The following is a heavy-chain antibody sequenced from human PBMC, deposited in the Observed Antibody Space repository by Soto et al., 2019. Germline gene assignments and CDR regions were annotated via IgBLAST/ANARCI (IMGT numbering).Heavy chain of an antibody. CDR1: GFTFSNFG. J-gene: IGHJ6*02. CDR2: ILYDGSNT. Sequence: QVQLVESGGGVVQPGRSLRLSCAASGFTFSNFGMHWVRQAPGKGLEWVAAILYDGSNTYYADSVKGRFTISRDNSKNTLYLEMNSPRAEDTAVYHCAKSRDGYSFYYFYGMDVWGQGTTVTVSS. CDR3: AKSRDGYSFYYFYGMDV. V-gene: IGHV3-30*18. D-gene: IGHD4-4*01.